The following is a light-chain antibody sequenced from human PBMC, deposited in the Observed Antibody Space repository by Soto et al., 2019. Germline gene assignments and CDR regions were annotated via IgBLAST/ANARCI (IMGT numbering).Light chain of an antibody. Sequence: EIVLTQSPGTLSLSPGDSATLSCRASQSVSSNLAWYQQKPGQAPRILIYSASTRATGIPARFSGNGSGTEFTLTISSLQSEDFAVYYCQQYNNWFTFGPGTKVDIK. CDR1: QSVSSN. CDR3: QQYNNWFT. J-gene: IGKJ3*01. V-gene: IGKV3-15*01. CDR2: SAS.